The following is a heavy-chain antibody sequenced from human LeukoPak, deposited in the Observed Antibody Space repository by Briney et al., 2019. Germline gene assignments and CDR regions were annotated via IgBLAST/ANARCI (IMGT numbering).Heavy chain of an antibody. V-gene: IGHV3-30*02. CDR3: ARGLNKGKQQLVRTPPFDY. CDR1: GFTFSSYG. J-gene: IGHJ4*02. D-gene: IGHD6-13*01. Sequence: GGSLRLSCAASGFTFSSYGMHWVRQAPGKGLEWVAFIRYDGSNKYYADSVKGRFTISRDNSRNTLYLQMNSLRAEDTAVYYCARGLNKGKQQLVRTPPFDYWGQGTLVTVSS. CDR2: IRYDGSNK.